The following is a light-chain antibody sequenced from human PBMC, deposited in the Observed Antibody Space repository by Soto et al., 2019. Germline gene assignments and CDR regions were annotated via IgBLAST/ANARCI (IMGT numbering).Light chain of an antibody. CDR1: QGINKW. Sequence: ISGXGSQGINKWLAWYEQKPGKAPQLLISAASTLRSGVPSRFCGSGSGADLFLTISNLQPEDFASYYCRQANSCSFTFGGGTKVDIK. CDR3: RQANSCSFT. J-gene: IGKJ4*02. CDR2: AAS. V-gene: IGKV1-12*02.